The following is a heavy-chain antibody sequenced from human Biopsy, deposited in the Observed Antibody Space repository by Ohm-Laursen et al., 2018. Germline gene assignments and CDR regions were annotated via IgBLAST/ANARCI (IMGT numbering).Heavy chain of an antibody. D-gene: IGHD2-8*01. CDR3: ARDPLNGHKHFDY. Sequence: ATVKISCKASSYTFTDYNIHWMRQAPGQGLEWLGYINCKTGATNYAQKFQGTVTMARDTSISTAYLALGSLRSADTAIYYCARDPLNGHKHFDYWGQGSLVTVSS. CDR1: SYTFTDYN. J-gene: IGHJ4*02. CDR2: INCKTGAT. V-gene: IGHV1-2*02.